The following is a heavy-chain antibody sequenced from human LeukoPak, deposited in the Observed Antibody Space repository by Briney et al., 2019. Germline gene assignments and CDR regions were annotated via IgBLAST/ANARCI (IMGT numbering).Heavy chain of an antibody. CDR1: GYTFTGYY. D-gene: IGHD1-7*01. CDR3: ARADNWNYFTYNWFDP. CDR2: INPNSGGT. J-gene: IGHJ5*02. Sequence: ASVKVSCTASGYTFTGYYMHWVRQAPGQGLEWMGWINPNSGGTNYAQKFQGRVTMTRDTSISTAYMELSRLRSDDTAVYYCARADNWNYFTYNWFDPWGQGTLVTVSS. V-gene: IGHV1-2*02.